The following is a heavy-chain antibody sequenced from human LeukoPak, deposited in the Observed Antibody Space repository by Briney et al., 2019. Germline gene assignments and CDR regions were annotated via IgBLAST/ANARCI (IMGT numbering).Heavy chain of an antibody. D-gene: IGHD3-16*02. CDR1: GGTFSSYA. CDR3: ASFLWRASYYDYVWGSYRLHPFDY. V-gene: IGHV1-69*13. CDR2: IIPIFGTA. J-gene: IGHJ4*02. Sequence: GASVKVSCKASGGTFSSYAISWVRQAPGQGLEWMGGIIPIFGTANYAQKFQGRATITADESTSTAYMELSSLRSEDTAVCYCASFLWRASYYDYVWGSYRLHPFDYWGQGTLVTVSS.